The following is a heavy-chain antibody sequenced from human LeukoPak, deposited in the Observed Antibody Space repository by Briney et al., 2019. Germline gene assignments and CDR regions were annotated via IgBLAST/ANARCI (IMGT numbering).Heavy chain of an antibody. CDR1: SYTFTSDY. V-gene: IGHV1-46*01. D-gene: IGHD3-10*01. CDR3: AGSGSYYYYYYMDV. Sequence: ASVKVSCKASSYTFTSDYMYWVRQGPGQGLEWMGIIHPSGGSTSYAQQFQGRLTLTRDMATSTLYMELSSLTSEDTAVYYCAGSGSYYYYYYMDVWGKGTTVTVSS. J-gene: IGHJ6*03. CDR2: IHPSGGST.